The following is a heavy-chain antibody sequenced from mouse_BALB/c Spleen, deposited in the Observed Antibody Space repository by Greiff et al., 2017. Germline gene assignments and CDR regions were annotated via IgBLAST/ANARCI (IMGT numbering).Heavy chain of an antibody. CDR1: GFNIKDYY. D-gene: IGHD2-5*01. CDR3: ARASNHHRYYAMDY. J-gene: IGHJ4*01. Sequence: VQLQQSGAELVRSGASVKLSCTASGFNIKDYYMHWVKQRPEQGLEWIGWIDPENGDTEYAPKFQGKATMTADTSSNTAYLQLSSLTSEDTAVYYCARASNHHRYYAMDYWGQGTSVTVSS. CDR2: IDPENGDT. V-gene: IGHV14-4*02.